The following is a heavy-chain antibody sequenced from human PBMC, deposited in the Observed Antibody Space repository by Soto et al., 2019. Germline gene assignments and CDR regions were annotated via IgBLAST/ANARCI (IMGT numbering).Heavy chain of an antibody. Sequence: PSETLSLTCTVSGGSIGDTSYYWGWVRQPPGKGLEWIGSIHYSGSTHYNPSLQSRVTISGDASKKQFSLKLRSVTAADTAVYYCASTKDETLYFDYWGQGTLVNVS. J-gene: IGHJ4*02. CDR3: ASTKDETLYFDY. CDR1: GGSIGDTSYY. CDR2: IHYSGST. V-gene: IGHV4-39*01. D-gene: IGHD2-15*01.